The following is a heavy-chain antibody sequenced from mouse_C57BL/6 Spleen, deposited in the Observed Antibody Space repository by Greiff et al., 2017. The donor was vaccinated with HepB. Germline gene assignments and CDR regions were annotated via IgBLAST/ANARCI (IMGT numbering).Heavy chain of an antibody. V-gene: IGHV5-4*03. J-gene: IGHJ3*01. CDR2: ISDGGSYT. D-gene: IGHD2-1*01. CDR3: AGWGNYPAGFAY. Sequence: EVKLMESGGGLVKPGGSLKLSCAASGFTFSSYAMSWVRQTPEKRLEWVATISDGGSYTYYPDNVKGRFTISRDNAKNNLYLQMSHLKSEDTAMYYCAGWGNYPAGFAYWGQGTLVTVSA. CDR1: GFTFSSYA.